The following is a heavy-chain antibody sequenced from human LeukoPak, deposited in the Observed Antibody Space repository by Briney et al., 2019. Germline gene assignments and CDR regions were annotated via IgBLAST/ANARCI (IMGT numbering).Heavy chain of an antibody. CDR1: GFTFSNYW. V-gene: IGHV3-7*01. J-gene: IGHJ3*02. CDR2: IKEDGSDK. Sequence: GGSLRLPCAASGFTFSNYWMSWVRQAPGKGLERVANIKEDGSDKYYLDSVKGRFAISRDNAENSLYLQMNSLRAEDTALYYCAREVPAAMNAFDIWGQGTMVTVSS. D-gene: IGHD2-2*01. CDR3: AREVPAAMNAFDI.